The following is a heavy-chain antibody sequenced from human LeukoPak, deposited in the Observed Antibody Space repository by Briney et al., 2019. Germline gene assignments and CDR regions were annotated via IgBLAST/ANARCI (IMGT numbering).Heavy chain of an antibody. Sequence: ASVKVSCKASGYTFTSYGISWVRQAPGQGLEWMGWISAYNGNTNYAQKFQGRVTMTRDTSTSTVYMELSSLRSEDTAVYYCARDPSEYYYDSSGYSPPDYWGQGTLVTVSS. CDR3: ARDPSEYYYDSSGYSPPDY. V-gene: IGHV1-18*01. CDR1: GYTFTSYG. D-gene: IGHD3-22*01. CDR2: ISAYNGNT. J-gene: IGHJ4*02.